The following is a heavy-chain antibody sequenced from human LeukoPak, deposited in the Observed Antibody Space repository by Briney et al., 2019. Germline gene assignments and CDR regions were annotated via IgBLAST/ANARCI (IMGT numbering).Heavy chain of an antibody. CDR1: GYTFTGYY. CDR3: AIRGAGGSFGGYYFDY. D-gene: IGHD1-26*01. V-gene: IGHV1-2*02. J-gene: IGHJ4*02. CDR2: INPNSGAT. Sequence: ASVKVSCKASGYTFTGYYMHWVRQAPGQGLEWMGWINPNSGATNYAQKFQGRVTMTRDTSISTAYMELSRLRSDDTAVYYCAIRGAGGSFGGYYFDYWGQGTLVTVSS.